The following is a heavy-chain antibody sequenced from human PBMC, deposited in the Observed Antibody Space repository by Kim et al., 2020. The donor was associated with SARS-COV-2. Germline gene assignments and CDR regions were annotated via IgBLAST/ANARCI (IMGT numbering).Heavy chain of an antibody. CDR2: INTNTGNP. CDR3: ARVASRGYSYGYLRY. V-gene: IGHV7-4-1*02. J-gene: IGHJ4*02. CDR1: GYTFTSYA. D-gene: IGHD5-18*01. Sequence: ASVKVSCKASGYTFTSYAMNWVRQAPGQGLEWMGWINTNTGNPTYAQGFTGRFVFSLDTSVSTAYLQISSLKAEDTAVYYCARVASRGYSYGYLRYWGQGTLVTVSS.